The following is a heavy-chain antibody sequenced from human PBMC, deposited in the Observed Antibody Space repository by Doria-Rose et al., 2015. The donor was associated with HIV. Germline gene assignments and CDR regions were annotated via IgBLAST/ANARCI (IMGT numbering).Heavy chain of an antibody. CDR3: ARIKSSRWYHKYYFDF. V-gene: IGHV2-26*01. CDR2: IFSDDER. CDR1: GVSLSSPGMG. J-gene: IGHJ4*02. D-gene: IGHD6-13*01. Sequence: QITLKESGPVLVKPTETLTLTCTVSGVSLSSPGMGVSWIRQPPGKALEWLANIFSDDERSYKTSLKSRLPISRGTSKSQLVLTMTDMDPVDTATYYCARIKSSRWYHKYYFDFWGQGTLVIVSA.